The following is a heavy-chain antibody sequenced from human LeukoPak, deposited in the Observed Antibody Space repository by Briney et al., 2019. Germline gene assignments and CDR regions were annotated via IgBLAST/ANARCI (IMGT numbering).Heavy chain of an antibody. CDR3: ARQYYYGSGSNPAEAFDI. J-gene: IGHJ3*02. D-gene: IGHD3-10*01. Sequence: PGGSLRLSCAASGFTFSSYAMSWVRQAPGKAGEWVSAISGRGGSTYYADSVKGRFTLSRDNSKNTLYLQMTGLGDEDTAVYYCARQYYYGSGSNPAEAFDIWGQGTMLTVSS. CDR1: GFTFSSYA. V-gene: IGHV3-23*01. CDR2: ISGRGGST.